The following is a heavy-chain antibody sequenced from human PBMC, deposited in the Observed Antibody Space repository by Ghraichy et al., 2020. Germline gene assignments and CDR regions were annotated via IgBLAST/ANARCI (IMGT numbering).Heavy chain of an antibody. Sequence: GGSLRLSCAASGFTFSSYAMSWVRQAPGKGLEWVSAISGSGGSTYYADSVKGRFTISRDNSKNTLYLQMNSLRAEDTAVYYCAKDPLYYYDSSGYYAFDIWGQGTMVTVSS. V-gene: IGHV3-23*01. D-gene: IGHD3-22*01. CDR3: AKDPLYYYDSSGYYAFDI. CDR1: GFTFSSYA. J-gene: IGHJ3*02. CDR2: ISGSGGST.